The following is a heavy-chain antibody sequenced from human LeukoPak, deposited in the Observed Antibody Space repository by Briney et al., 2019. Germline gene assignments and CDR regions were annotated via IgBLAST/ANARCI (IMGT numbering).Heavy chain of an antibody. V-gene: IGHV4-59*08. CDR1: GGSINSYY. D-gene: IGHD6-19*01. CDR3: ARRKNSAWSTDAFDI. J-gene: IGHJ3*02. CDR2: IYYSGST. Sequence: SETLSLTCTVSGGSINSYYWSWIRQPPGKGLEWVGYIYYSGSTSYNPSLKSRVTISVDTSKNQFSLKLNSVAAADTAVYYCARRKNSAWSTDAFDIWGQGTMVTVSS.